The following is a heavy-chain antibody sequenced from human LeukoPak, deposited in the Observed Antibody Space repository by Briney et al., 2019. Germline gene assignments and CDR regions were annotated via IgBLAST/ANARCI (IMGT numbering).Heavy chain of an antibody. V-gene: IGHV3-53*04. CDR3: ARESGGSYYDYYYYGMDV. Sequence: GGSLRLSCAASGFTVSSNYMSWVRQAPGKGLEWVSVIYSGGSTYYADSVKGRFTISGHNSKNTLYLQMNSLRAEDTAVYYCARESGGSYYDYYYYGMDVWGQGTTVTVSS. J-gene: IGHJ6*02. D-gene: IGHD1-26*01. CDR1: GFTVSSNY. CDR2: IYSGGST.